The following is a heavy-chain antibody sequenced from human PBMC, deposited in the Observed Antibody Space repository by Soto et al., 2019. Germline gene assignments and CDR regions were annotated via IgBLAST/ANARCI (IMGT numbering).Heavy chain of an antibody. CDR3: ARDPRFSDGDYYFDY. CDR2: IYYSGST. V-gene: IGHV4-59*01. CDR1: GCSLSNYY. D-gene: IGHD4-17*01. J-gene: IGHJ4*02. Sequence: AETLSLTCTISGCSLSNYYWSWIRQPPGKGLEWIRYIYYSGSTNYNPSLKSRDNISVDTSKNQLSMKLGSVTAADTAVYYCARDPRFSDGDYYFDYWGQGTLVTVSS.